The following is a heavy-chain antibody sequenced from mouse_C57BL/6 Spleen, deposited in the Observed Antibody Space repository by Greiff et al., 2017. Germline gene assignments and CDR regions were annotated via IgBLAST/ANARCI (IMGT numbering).Heavy chain of an antibody. J-gene: IGHJ2*01. Sequence: QVQLQQPGAELVKPGASVKLSCKASGYTFTSYWMQWVKQRPGQGLEWIGEIDPSDSYTNYNQKFKGKATLTVDTSSITAYMQLSSLTSEDAAVYYCARGAIDYWGQGTTLTVSS. CDR1: GYTFTSYW. CDR2: IDPSDSYT. V-gene: IGHV1-50*01. CDR3: ARGAIDY.